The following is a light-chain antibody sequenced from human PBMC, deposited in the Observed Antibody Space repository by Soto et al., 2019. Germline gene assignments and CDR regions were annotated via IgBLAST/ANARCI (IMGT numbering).Light chain of an antibody. Sequence: EIVMPQSPATLSVSPGERASLSCRASQSVSSNLAWYQQKPGQAPRLLIYAASTRATGISTRFSGSGSGTEFTLTISSLQSEDFAIYYCQQYTEWPPWTFGQGTKVDI. CDR3: QQYTEWPPWT. V-gene: IGKV3-15*01. CDR1: QSVSSN. CDR2: AAS. J-gene: IGKJ1*01.